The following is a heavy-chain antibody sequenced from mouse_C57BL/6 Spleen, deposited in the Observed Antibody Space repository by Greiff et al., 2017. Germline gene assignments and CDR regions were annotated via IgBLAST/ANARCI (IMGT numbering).Heavy chain of an antibody. D-gene: IGHD1-2*01. CDR3: ASSTTAGDWYFDV. J-gene: IGHJ1*03. V-gene: IGHV2-9-1*01. Sequence: VKLVESGPGLVAPSQSLSITCTVSGFSLTSYAISWVRQPPGKGLEWLGVIWTGGGTNYNSALKSRLSISKDNSKSQVFLKMNSLQTDDTAMYYCASSTTAGDWYFDVWGTGTTVTVSS. CDR1: GFSLTSYA. CDR2: IWTGGGT.